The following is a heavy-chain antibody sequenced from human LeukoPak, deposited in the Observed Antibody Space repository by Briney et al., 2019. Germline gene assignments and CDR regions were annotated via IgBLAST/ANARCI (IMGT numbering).Heavy chain of an antibody. CDR3: ARRFGLVFDY. Sequence: SETLSLTCTVSGGSISSSSYYWGWIRQPPGKELAWIGSIYYSGSTYYNPSLKSRVTISVDTSKNQFSLKLSSVTAADTAVYYCARRFGLVFDYWGQGTLVTVSS. CDR1: GGSISSSSYY. CDR2: IYYSGST. V-gene: IGHV4-39*01. D-gene: IGHD3-10*01. J-gene: IGHJ4*02.